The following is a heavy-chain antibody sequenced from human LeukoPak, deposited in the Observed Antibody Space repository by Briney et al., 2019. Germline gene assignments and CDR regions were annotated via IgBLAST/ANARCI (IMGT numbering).Heavy chain of an antibody. CDR1: GGSIRSNY. D-gene: IGHD6-19*01. J-gene: IGHJ6*02. CDR2: MYYRGSS. CDR3: ARGSGVAVGMDV. Sequence: SETLSLTCIVSGGSIRSNYWSWIRQSPGKGLEWIAYMYYRGSSDYNPSLKGRATISIDTSKNQFSLNLRSLTAADTAVYYCARGSGVAVGMDVWGQGTTVIVSS. V-gene: IGHV4-59*08.